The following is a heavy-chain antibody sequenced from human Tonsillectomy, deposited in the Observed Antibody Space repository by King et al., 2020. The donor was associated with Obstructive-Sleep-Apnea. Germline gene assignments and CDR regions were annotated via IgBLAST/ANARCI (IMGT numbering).Heavy chain of an antibody. CDR1: GFTFSSYG. CDR2: IWYDGSNK. J-gene: IGHJ3*02. V-gene: IGHV3-33*01. CDR3: ARDKDYGGKGGAFDI. D-gene: IGHD4-23*01. Sequence: VQLVESGGGVVQPGRSLRLSCAASGFTFSSYGMHWVRQAPGKGLEWVAVIWYDGSNKYDADSVKGRFTISRDNSKNTLYLQMNSLRAEDTAVYYCARDKDYGGKGGAFDIWGQGTMVTVSS.